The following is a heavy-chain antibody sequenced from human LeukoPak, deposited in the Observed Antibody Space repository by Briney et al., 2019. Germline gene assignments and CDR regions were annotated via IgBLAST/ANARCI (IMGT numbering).Heavy chain of an antibody. D-gene: IGHD6-6*01. CDR3: TRHFAYSSSSYFDY. J-gene: IGHJ4*02. CDR1: GGSVSSYY. V-gene: IGHV4-59*08. CDR2: VYYTGST. Sequence: SETLSLTCSVSGGSVSSYYWSWIRQPPGKGLEWIGYVYYTGSTNYNPSLKSRVTLFEDKSKNQFSLRLSSVTVADTAVYYCTRHFAYSSSSYFDYWGQGSLVTVSS.